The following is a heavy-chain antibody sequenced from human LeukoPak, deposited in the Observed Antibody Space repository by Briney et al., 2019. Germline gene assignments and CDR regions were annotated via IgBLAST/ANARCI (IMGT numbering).Heavy chain of an antibody. D-gene: IGHD2-21*01. V-gene: IGHV4-30-4*08. Sequence: SETLSLTCAVSGFSISNGYYWGWIRQPPGKGLEWIGYIYYSGSTYYNPSLKSRVTISVDTSKNQFSLKLSSVTAADTAVYYCARAYCGGDCYLAYYYYYYMDVWGKGTTVTVSS. J-gene: IGHJ6*03. CDR2: IYYSGST. CDR1: GFSISNGYY. CDR3: ARAYCGGDCYLAYYYYYYMDV.